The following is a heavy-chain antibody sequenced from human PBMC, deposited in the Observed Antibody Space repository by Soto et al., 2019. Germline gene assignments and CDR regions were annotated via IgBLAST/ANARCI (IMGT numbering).Heavy chain of an antibody. J-gene: IGHJ1*01. V-gene: IGHV2-5*02. CDR3: AHSARVIAAAAAYADYFQH. CDR1: GFSLSTSGGG. Sequence: SGPTLVKPTQTLTLTCTFSGFSLSTSGGGVGWIRQPPGKALEWLALIYWDADKRYSPSLKSRLTITKDTTKHQVVLTMTHMDTVDTATSYCAHSARVIAAAAAYADYFQHWGQGTLVTVSS. CDR2: IYWDADK. D-gene: IGHD6-13*01.